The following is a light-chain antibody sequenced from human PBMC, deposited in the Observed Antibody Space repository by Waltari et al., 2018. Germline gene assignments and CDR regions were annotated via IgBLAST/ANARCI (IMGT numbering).Light chain of an antibody. CDR3: QSYDSSLSAYV. V-gene: IGLV1-40*01. J-gene: IGLJ1*01. Sequence: QSVLTQPPSVSGAPGQRVTLSCTRSRSNNRAGHAVFWYQQLPGTAPKLLIFGNSNRPSGVPDRFSGSKSGTSASLAITGLQAEDEADYSCQSYDSSLSAYVFGPGTKVTVL. CDR2: GNS. CDR1: RSNNRAGHA.